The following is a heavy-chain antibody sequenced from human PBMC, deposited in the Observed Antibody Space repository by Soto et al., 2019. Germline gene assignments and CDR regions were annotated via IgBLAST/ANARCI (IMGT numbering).Heavy chain of an antibody. CDR1: GGPVSSGSYY. V-gene: IGHV4-61*01. D-gene: IGHD5-18*01. J-gene: IGHJ4*02. CDR3: ARAETATLSGLHLFDY. Sequence: PSETLSLTCTVSGGPVSSGSYYLSWIRQPPGKGLEWIGYIYPSGITNYVPSLKSRLTISIDKSKNQFTLRLSSLTAADTAIYYCARAETATLSGLHLFDYWGQGTLVTVPS. CDR2: IYPSGIT.